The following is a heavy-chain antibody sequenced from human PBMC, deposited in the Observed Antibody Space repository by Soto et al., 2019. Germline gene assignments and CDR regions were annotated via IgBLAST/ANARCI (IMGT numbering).Heavy chain of an antibody. Sequence: AASVKVSCKASGGTFSSYAVSWVRQAPGQGLEWMGDIIPIFITANYAQKFQGRVTISADESTSTAYMELSSLRSEDTAVYYCARKIRSHGSQQGYNWFDPWGQGTLVTVSS. CDR2: IIPIFITA. V-gene: IGHV1-69*13. CDR3: ARKIRSHGSQQGYNWFDP. D-gene: IGHD5-18*01. CDR1: GGTFSSYA. J-gene: IGHJ5*02.